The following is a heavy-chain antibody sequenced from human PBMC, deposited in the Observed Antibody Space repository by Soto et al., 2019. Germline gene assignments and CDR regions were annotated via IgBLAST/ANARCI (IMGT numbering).Heavy chain of an antibody. CDR3: ARDSRDDSSHSDY. Sequence: LSLSCAASGFTFSSYAMHWVRQAPGKGLEWVAVISYDGSNKYYADSVKGRFTISRDNSKNTLYLQMNSLRAEDTAVYYCARDSRDDSSHSDYWGQRTLVTVSS. J-gene: IGHJ4*02. CDR1: GFTFSSYA. V-gene: IGHV3-30-3*01. D-gene: IGHD6-13*01. CDR2: ISYDGSNK.